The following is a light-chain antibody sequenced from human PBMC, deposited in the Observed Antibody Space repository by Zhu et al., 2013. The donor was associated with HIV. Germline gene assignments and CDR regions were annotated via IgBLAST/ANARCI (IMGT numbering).Light chain of an antibody. V-gene: IGLV3-1*01. J-gene: IGLJ2*01. Sequence: SYVLTQSPSMSVSPGQTAIITCSGDKLGSKYVSWYQQKPGHSPLLIIYEDSKRPSGLPERFSGSNSGNTATLTISGAQTMDEADYYCQTWDTKSVVFGGGTKLTVL. CDR2: EDS. CDR1: KLGSKY. CDR3: QTWDTKSVV.